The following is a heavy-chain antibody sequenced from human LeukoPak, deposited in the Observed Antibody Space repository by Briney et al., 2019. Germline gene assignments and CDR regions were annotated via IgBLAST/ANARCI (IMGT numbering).Heavy chain of an antibody. J-gene: IGHJ4*02. Sequence: QTGGSLRLSCAASGFTFDDYAMHWVRQAPGKGLEWVSGISWNSGSIGYADSVKGRFTISRDNAKNSLYLQMNSLRAEDTALYYCAKVVAAAGPFGYWGQGTLVTVSS. CDR1: GFTFDDYA. V-gene: IGHV3-9*01. CDR2: ISWNSGSI. CDR3: AKVVAAAGPFGY. D-gene: IGHD6-13*01.